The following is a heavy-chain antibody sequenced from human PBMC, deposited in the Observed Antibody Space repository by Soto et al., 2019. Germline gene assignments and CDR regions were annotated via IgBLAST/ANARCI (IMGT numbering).Heavy chain of an antibody. D-gene: IGHD3-3*01. CDR2: IVVGSGNT. CDR3: AADRYYDFLSGYPYYYYGMDV. CDR1: GFTFTSSA. V-gene: IGHV1-58*01. J-gene: IGHJ6*02. Sequence: ASVKVACKASGFTFTSSAVQWVRRARGQRLEWIGWIVVGSGNTNYAQKFQERVTITRDMSTSTAYMELSSLRSEDTAVYYCAADRYYDFLSGYPYYYYGMDVRGQATTVTVSS.